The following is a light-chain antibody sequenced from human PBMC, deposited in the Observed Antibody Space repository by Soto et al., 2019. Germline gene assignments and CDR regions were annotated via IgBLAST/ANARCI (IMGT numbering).Light chain of an antibody. V-gene: IGKV1-39*01. J-gene: IGKJ3*01. CDR1: QSISDY. Sequence: DIQMTQSPFSLSASLGDRVTITCRASQSISDYLNWYQQKPGKGPKLLIFAASSLQVGVPSRFSGSGSGTDFTLTISSLQPEDFATYFCQQSHSAPFTFGPGKTVDIK. CDR2: AAS. CDR3: QQSHSAPFT.